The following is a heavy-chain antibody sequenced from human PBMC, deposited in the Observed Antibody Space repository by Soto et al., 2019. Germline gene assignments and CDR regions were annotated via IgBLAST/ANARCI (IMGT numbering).Heavy chain of an antibody. CDR1: GGSFSGYY. V-gene: IGHV4-34*01. J-gene: IGHJ4*02. CDR3: ARGPEYYYGGSGYVDY. CDR2: INHGGST. D-gene: IGHD3-22*01. Sequence: QVQLQQWGAGLLKPSETLSLTCAVYGGSFSGYYWNWIRQPPGKGLEWIGEINHGGSTNYNPSLTTRVTISLDKSKNPFALKLSSVTAADTSVYYCARGPEYYYGGSGYVDYWGQGALVTVSS.